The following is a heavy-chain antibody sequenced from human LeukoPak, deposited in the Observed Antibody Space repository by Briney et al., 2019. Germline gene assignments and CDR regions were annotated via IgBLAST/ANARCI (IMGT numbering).Heavy chain of an antibody. CDR1: GFTFSTFA. CDR2: IFPSGGEI. D-gene: IGHD1-14*01. Sequence: GGSLRLPCAASGFTFSTFAMIWVRQPPGKGLEWVSSIFPSGGEIHYADSVKGRFTISRDNSKNTLYLQMNSLRAEDTAVYYCAKPARTDAFDIWGQGTMITVSS. V-gene: IGHV3-23*01. CDR3: AKPARTDAFDI. J-gene: IGHJ3*02.